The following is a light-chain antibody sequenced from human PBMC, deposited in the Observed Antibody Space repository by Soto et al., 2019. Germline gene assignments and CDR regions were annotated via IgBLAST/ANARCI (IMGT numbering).Light chain of an antibody. CDR1: SSDIGAYDY. CDR3: SSYTDRNNLV. J-gene: IGLJ1*01. CDR2: EVN. V-gene: IGLV2-14*01. Sequence: QSALTQPASLSGSPGQSITISCTGTSSDIGAYDYVSWFQQHPGKAPKLMISEVNNRPSGVSNRFSGSKSGNTASLTVSALQAEDEADYYCSSYTDRNNLVFGTGTKLTVL.